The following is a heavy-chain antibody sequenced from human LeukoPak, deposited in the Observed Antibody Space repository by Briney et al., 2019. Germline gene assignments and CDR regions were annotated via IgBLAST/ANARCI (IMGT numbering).Heavy chain of an antibody. J-gene: IGHJ4*02. CDR3: ARAASTGYCSFMSCPNPFDY. CDR1: GYSISNDYY. D-gene: IGHD2-15*01. Sequence: SETLSLTCAVSGYSISNDYYWGWIRQPPGKGLEWIGSIYHSGSTYYNPSLKSRVTISVHTSKNQFSLKVSSVTAADTAVYYCARAASTGYCSFMSCPNPFDYWGQGTLVTVSS. V-gene: IGHV4-38-2*01. CDR2: IYHSGST.